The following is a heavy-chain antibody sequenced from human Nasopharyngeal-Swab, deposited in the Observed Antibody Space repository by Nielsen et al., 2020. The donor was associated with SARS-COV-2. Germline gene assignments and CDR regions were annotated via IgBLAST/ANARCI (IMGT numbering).Heavy chain of an antibody. J-gene: IGHJ6*03. D-gene: IGHD3-3*01. CDR1: GFTFSNYW. V-gene: IGHV3-74*01. Sequence: GESLKISCAASGFTFSNYWMHWVRQAPGKGLVWVSRINSDGSSTSYADSVKGRFTISRDNAKNSLYLQMNSLRAEDTAVYYCARETKYYDFWSGYYNSLSTYYYYYMDVWGKGTTVTVSS. CDR3: ARETKYYDFWSGYYNSLSTYYYYYMDV. CDR2: INSDGSST.